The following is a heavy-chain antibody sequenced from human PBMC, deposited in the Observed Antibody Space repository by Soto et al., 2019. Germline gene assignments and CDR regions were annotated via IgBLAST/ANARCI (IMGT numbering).Heavy chain of an antibody. Sequence: GGSLRLSCAASGFTFSSYSMNWVRQAPGKGLEWVSSISSSSSCIYYADSVKGRFTISRDNAKNSLYLQMNSLRAEDTAVYYCARNWDVVVVVDAKPRSYGMDVWGQGTTVTVSS. CDR1: GFTFSSYS. CDR2: ISSSSSCI. J-gene: IGHJ6*02. V-gene: IGHV3-21*01. D-gene: IGHD2-15*01. CDR3: ARNWDVVVVVDAKPRSYGMDV.